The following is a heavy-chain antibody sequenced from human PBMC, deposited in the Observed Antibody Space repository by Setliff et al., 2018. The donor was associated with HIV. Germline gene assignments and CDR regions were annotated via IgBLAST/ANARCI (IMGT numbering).Heavy chain of an antibody. J-gene: IGHJ3*02. CDR2: ISVYNGNT. CDR1: GYTFTTYG. D-gene: IGHD3-10*01. Sequence: ASVKVSCKASGYTFTTYGISWVRQAPGQGLEWMGWISVYNGNTHYGQKFQGRVIVTAETSTSTAYMELTSLRSDDTAVYYCASEGITMVRGAIIRSAFDIWGQGTMVTVSS. CDR3: ASEGITMVRGAIIRSAFDI. V-gene: IGHV1-18*01.